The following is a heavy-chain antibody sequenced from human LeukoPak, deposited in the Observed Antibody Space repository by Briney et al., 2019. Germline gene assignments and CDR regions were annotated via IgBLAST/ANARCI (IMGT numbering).Heavy chain of an antibody. V-gene: IGHV3-48*03. J-gene: IGHJ4*02. CDR3: ARDRGLNTMIVVVPVDY. D-gene: IGHD3-22*01. CDR1: GFTFSSYE. CDR2: ISSSGSTI. Sequence: GGSLRLSCAASGFTFSSYEMNWVRQAPGKGLEWVSYISSSGSTIYYADSVKGRFTISRNSAKNSLYLQMNSLRAEDTAVYYCARDRGLNTMIVVVPVDYWGQGTLVTVSS.